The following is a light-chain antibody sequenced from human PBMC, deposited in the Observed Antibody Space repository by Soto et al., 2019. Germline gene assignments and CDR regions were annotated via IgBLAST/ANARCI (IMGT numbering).Light chain of an antibody. CDR2: EVT. V-gene: IGLV2-14*01. CDR1: STDVGGYNA. Sequence: QSVLRQPDSVSGSPGQTITISCTGTSTDVGGYNAVSWYQHHPGKAPKLIIYEVTHRPSGVSDRFSASKSGNTASLTISGLQAEDEADYYCNSFRVSHLYVFGTGTKVTVL. J-gene: IGLJ1*01. CDR3: NSFRVSHLYV.